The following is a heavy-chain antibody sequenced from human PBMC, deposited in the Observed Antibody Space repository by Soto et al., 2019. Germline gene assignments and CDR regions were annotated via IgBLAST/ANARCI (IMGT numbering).Heavy chain of an antibody. CDR1: GFTFSSYW. CDR3: ARDLLTGYDQVDY. J-gene: IGHJ4*02. V-gene: IGHV3-74*01. Sequence: PGGSLRLSCAASGFTFSSYWMHWVRQAPGKGLVWVSRINSDGSFTSYADSVKGRFTVSRDNAKNTLYLQMNSLRAEDTAVYYCARDLLTGYDQVDYWGQGTLVTVSS. CDR2: INSDGSFT. D-gene: IGHD3-9*01.